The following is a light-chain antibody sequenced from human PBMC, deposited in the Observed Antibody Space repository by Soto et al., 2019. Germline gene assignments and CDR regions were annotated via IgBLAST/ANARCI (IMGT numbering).Light chain of an antibody. J-gene: IGKJ3*01. Sequence: EIVLTQSPGTLSLSPGERAILSCRASQSVSSSYLAWYQQKPGQAHRLLIYGASIRATGIPDRFSGSGSGTDFTLTISRLEPEDFAVYYCQQYDRSPITFGPGTKVDIK. V-gene: IGKV3-20*01. CDR2: GAS. CDR3: QQYDRSPIT. CDR1: QSVSSSY.